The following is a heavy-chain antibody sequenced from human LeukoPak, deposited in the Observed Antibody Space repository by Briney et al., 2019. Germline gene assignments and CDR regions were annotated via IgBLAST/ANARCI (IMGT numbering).Heavy chain of an antibody. J-gene: IGHJ4*02. V-gene: IGHV3-9*01. Sequence: PGRSLDLPCAASGFTFDDYAMHWVRPAPGKGLGWVSGISWNSGRICYANSVKGRFTISRDNAKNSLYLQMNSLRAEDTALYYCARLAGTRSLDYWGQGTLVTVSS. CDR1: GFTFDDYA. CDR2: ISWNSGRI. CDR3: ARLAGTRSLDY. D-gene: IGHD6-13*01.